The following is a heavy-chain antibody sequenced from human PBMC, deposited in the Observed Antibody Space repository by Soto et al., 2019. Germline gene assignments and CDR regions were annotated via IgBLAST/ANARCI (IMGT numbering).Heavy chain of an antibody. V-gene: IGHV5-51*01. CDR3: ARQFCTTTDCSTYFDN. D-gene: IGHD2-8*01. J-gene: IGHJ4*02. CDR1: GYDFTRNW. Sequence: PGESLKISCETSGYDFTRNWIGWVRQRPGKGLEWVGLVYPRGSDTRYSPSFRGHVSMSADESVRTAYLQWTSLEASDTAIYYCARQFCTTTDCSTYFDNWGQGTPVTVPS. CDR2: VYPRGSDT.